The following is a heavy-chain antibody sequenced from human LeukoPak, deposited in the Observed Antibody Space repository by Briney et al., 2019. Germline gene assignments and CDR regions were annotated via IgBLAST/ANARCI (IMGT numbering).Heavy chain of an antibody. CDR2: INPSGGST. J-gene: IGHJ6*03. CDR3: ARDSPTGSSEMYYMDV. Sequence: ASVKVSCKASGYTFTSYYMHWVRQAPGQGLEWMGIINPSGGSTSYAQKFQGRVTMTRDMSTSTVYMELSSLRSEDTAVYYCARDSPTGSSEMYYMDVWGKGTTVTVSS. V-gene: IGHV1-46*01. CDR1: GYTFTSYY. D-gene: IGHD3-10*01.